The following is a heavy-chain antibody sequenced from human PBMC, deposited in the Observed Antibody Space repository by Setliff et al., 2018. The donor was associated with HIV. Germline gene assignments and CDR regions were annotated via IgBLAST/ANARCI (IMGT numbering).Heavy chain of an antibody. D-gene: IGHD6-13*01. CDR1: GGSISNSSYY. J-gene: IGHJ3*02. CDR3: ARVGYSSSWYWAGAFDI. Sequence: SETLSLTCTVSGGSISNSSYYWGWIRQPPGKGLEWIGSIYYSGSAYYNPSLKSRVTISLDTSKNQFSLKLSSVTAADTAVYYCARVGYSSSWYWAGAFDIWGQGTMVTVSS. CDR2: IYYSGSA. V-gene: IGHV4-39*07.